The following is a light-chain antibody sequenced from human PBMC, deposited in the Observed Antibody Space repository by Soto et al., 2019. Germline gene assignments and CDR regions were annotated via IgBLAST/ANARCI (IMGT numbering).Light chain of an antibody. Sequence: QSALTQPASVSGSPGQSITISCTGTSSDVGTYNYVSWYQQHPGKVPRLMIYDVSNRPSGVSDCFSGSKSGNTASLTISGLQAEDEADYYCSSYTSSSTRVFGTGTKLTVL. J-gene: IGLJ1*01. V-gene: IGLV2-14*01. CDR1: SSDVGTYNY. CDR3: SSYTSSSTRV. CDR2: DVS.